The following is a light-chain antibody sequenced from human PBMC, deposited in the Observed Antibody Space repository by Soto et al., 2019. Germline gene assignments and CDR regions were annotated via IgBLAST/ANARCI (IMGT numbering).Light chain of an antibody. J-gene: IGKJ4*01. CDR3: QQRDSTPPT. CDR1: QSISSS. V-gene: IGKV1-39*01. Sequence: DIQMTQSPSSLSASVGDRVTITCRASQSISSSLNWYQQSPGKAPKLLIYVASSLKSGAPSRFRGSGSGTDFTHTSASLQPEDFATYYCQQRDSTPPTFGGGTRVEI. CDR2: VAS.